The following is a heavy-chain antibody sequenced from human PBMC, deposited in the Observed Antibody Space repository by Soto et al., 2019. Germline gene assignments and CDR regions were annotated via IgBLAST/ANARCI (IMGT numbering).Heavy chain of an antibody. CDR1: GFTFSSYA. CDR2: ISGSGGST. V-gene: IGHV3-23*01. J-gene: IGHJ6*03. D-gene: IGHD6-13*01. Sequence: GGSLRLSCAASGFTFSSYAMSWVRQAPGKGLEWVSAISGSGGSTYYADSVKGRFTISRDNSKNTLYLQMNSLRAEDTAVYYCAKAWGSSWSYYSYYMDVWGKGTTVTVSS. CDR3: AKAWGSSWSYYSYYMDV.